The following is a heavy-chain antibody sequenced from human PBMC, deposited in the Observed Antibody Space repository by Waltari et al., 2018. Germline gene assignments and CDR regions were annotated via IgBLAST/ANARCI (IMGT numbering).Heavy chain of an antibody. Sequence: QVQLQESGPGLVKPSETLSLTCTVSGGSISSYYWSWIRQPAGKGLEWIGRIYTSGSTNYNPSLMSRVTMSVDTSKNQFSLKLSSVTAADTAVYYCARDGRTGTHYYYYMDVWGKGTTVTISS. D-gene: IGHD1-7*01. CDR3: ARDGRTGTHYYYYMDV. CDR2: IYTSGST. CDR1: GGSISSYY. J-gene: IGHJ6*03. V-gene: IGHV4-4*07.